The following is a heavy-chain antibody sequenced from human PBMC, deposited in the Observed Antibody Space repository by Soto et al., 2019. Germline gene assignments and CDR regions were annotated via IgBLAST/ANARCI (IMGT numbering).Heavy chain of an antibody. D-gene: IGHD6-13*01. Sequence: GGSLRLSCAASGFTFSSYSMNLVRQAPGKALEWVSSISSSSSYIYYADAVKGRFTISRDNAKNSLYLQMNSLRAEDTAVYYCARALAAPFRFDYWGQGTLVTVSS. CDR1: GFTFSSYS. V-gene: IGHV3-21*01. CDR3: ARALAAPFRFDY. CDR2: ISSSSSYI. J-gene: IGHJ4*02.